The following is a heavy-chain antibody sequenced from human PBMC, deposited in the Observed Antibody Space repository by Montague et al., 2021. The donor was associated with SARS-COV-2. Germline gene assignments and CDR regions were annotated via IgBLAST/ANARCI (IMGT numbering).Heavy chain of an antibody. CDR2: ISSSSSTI. CDR3: ARDPAIVATIYGMDV. J-gene: IGHJ6*02. V-gene: IGHV3-48*02. Sequence: SRSLSFSASGFTFSSYSMNWVRQAPGKGLEWVSYISSSSSTIYYADSVKGRFTISRDNAKNSLYLQMNSLRDEDTAVYYCARDPAIVATIYGMDVWGQGTTVTVSS. D-gene: IGHD5-12*01. CDR1: GFTFSSYS.